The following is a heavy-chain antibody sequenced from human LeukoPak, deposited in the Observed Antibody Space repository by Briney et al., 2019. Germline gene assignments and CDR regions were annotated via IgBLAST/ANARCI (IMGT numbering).Heavy chain of an antibody. CDR3: ARDQTPFY. D-gene: IGHD2-15*01. CDR1: GFTFRNYW. J-gene: IGHJ4*02. Sequence: GLSLRLSCADSGFTFRNYWMMWLRQAPGEGLEWVANIKHDGSEDYYLDSVNGRFTISRDNAKSSMWLQMNSLRDEDTAVYYCARDQTPFYWGQGSLVTVSS. CDR2: IKHDGSED. V-gene: IGHV3-7*01.